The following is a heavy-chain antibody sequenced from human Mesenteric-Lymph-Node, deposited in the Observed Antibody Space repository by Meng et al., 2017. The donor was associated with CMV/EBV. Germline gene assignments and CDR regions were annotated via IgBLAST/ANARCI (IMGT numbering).Heavy chain of an antibody. J-gene: IGHJ4*02. V-gene: IGHV3-30*02. CDR3: ARVRGVLIPAVDY. CDR2: IRSDGSNQ. D-gene: IGHD2-8*01. Sequence: GESLKISCAASGFTFSSYGMHWVRQAPGKGLEWVAFIRSDGSNQYYADSVKGRFTISRDNSKNTLYLQMNSLRAEDTAIYYCARVRGVLIPAVDYWGQGTLVTVSS. CDR1: GFTFSSYG.